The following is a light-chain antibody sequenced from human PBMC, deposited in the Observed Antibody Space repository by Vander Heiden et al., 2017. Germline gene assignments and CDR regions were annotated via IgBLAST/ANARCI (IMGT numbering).Light chain of an antibody. J-gene: IGKJ5*01. CDR2: WAS. Sequence: DIVMTQSPASLAVALCESATINCKSSQSVLYSSNNKNYLAWYQQKPGQPPKLLIYWASTRESGVPDRFSGSGSGTDFTLTISSLQAEDVAVYYCQQYYSTPITFGQGTRLEMK. CDR3: QQYYSTPIT. V-gene: IGKV4-1*01. CDR1: QSVLYSSNNKNY.